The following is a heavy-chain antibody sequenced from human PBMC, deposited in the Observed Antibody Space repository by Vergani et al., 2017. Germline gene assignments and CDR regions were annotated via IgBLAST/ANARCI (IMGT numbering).Heavy chain of an antibody. CDR3: ASGEGGSGMRPSSYYYYGMDV. V-gene: IGHV1-69*12. CDR1: GGTFSSYA. CDR2: IIPIFGTA. Sequence: QVQLVQSGAEVKKPGSSVKVSCKASGGTFSSYAISWVRQAPGQGLEWMGGIIPIFGTANYAQKFQGRVTITADESTSTAYMALSSMRSEDTAVYYCASGEGGSGMRPSSYYYYGMDVWGEGTTVTVSS. J-gene: IGHJ6*04. D-gene: IGHD3-10*01.